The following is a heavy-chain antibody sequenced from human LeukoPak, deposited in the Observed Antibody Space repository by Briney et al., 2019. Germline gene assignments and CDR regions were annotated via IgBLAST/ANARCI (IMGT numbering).Heavy chain of an antibody. Sequence: PGGSLRLSCAASGFTFSDYYMSWIRQAPGKGLEWVSYISSSGSTIYYADSVKGRFTISRDNAKNSLYLQMNSLRAEDTAVYYCARGSRVGYFDWLLSDWFDPWGQGTLVTVSS. CDR2: ISSSGSTI. V-gene: IGHV3-11*01. D-gene: IGHD3-9*01. J-gene: IGHJ5*02. CDR3: ARGSRVGYFDWLLSDWFDP. CDR1: GFTFSDYY.